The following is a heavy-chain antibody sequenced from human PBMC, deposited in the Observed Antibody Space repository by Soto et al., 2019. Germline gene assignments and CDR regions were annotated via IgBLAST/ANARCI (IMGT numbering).Heavy chain of an antibody. CDR2: IYYSGST. J-gene: IGHJ4*02. CDR3: ARAECSGGSCYSGFDY. CDR1: GGSISSYY. V-gene: IGHV4-59*01. Sequence: SETLSLTCTVSGGSISSYYWSWIRQPPGKGLEWIGYIYYSGSTNYNPSLKSRVTISVDTSKNQFSLKLSSVTAEDTAVYYCARAECSGGSCYSGFDYWGQGTLVTVSS. D-gene: IGHD2-15*01.